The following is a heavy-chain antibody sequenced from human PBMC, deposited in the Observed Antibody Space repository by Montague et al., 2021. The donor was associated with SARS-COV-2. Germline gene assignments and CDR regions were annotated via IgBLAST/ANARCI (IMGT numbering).Heavy chain of an antibody. CDR1: GFTFSYFE. V-gene: IGHV3-48*03. D-gene: IGHD2-8*02. Sequence: LRLSCSASGFTFSYFEMNWVRQAPGKGLEWISYISGAGTTIYYADSVKGRFTISRDNAKNSLYLQMNSLRAEDTAVYYCARDLVVTDGISDYWGQGTLVTVSS. CDR2: ISGAGTTI. CDR3: ARDLVVTDGISDY. J-gene: IGHJ4*02.